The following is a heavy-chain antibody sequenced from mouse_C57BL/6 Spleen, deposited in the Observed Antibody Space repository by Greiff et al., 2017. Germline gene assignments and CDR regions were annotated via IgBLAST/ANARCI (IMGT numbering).Heavy chain of an antibody. CDR1: GYAFSSSW. V-gene: IGHV1-82*01. CDR3: ARDVEYYYAMDY. Sequence: QVQLQQSGPELVKPGASVKMSCKASGYAFSSSWMNWVKQRPGKGLEWIGLIYPEDGDTNYNGKFKGKATLTADKSSSTAYMQLSSLTSEDSAVYFCARDVEYYYAMDYWGQGTSVTVSS. J-gene: IGHJ4*01. CDR2: IYPEDGDT.